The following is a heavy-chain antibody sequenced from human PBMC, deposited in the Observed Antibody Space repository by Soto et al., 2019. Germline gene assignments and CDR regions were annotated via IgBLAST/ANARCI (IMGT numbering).Heavy chain of an antibody. V-gene: IGHV5-51*01. J-gene: IGHJ4*02. CDR1: GDSFSGFW. D-gene: IGHD6-19*01. CDR3: ARQHPLDSRVWYN. CDR2: IYPRDSDI. Sequence: EVQLVQSGAEIKAPGESLQISCKVFGDSFSGFWIGWVRQMPGKGLEWVASIYPRDSDIRYNPSFQGQVTISADRSTTTAYLQWSSLKASDTAIYYCARQHPLDSRVWYNWGQGTLVTVSS.